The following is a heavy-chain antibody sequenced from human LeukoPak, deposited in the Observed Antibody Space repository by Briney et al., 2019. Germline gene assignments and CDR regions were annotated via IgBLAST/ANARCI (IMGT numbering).Heavy chain of an antibody. CDR2: IYYTGST. V-gene: IGHV4-59*11. D-gene: IGHD1-26*01. J-gene: IGHJ5*02. Sequence: GSLRLSCAASGFTFSSHGMNWVRQPPGKGLEWIGYIYYTGSTSYNPSLKSRVTMSLDASKNQFSLELNSVTPADTAVYYCARGGNYWPQWWFDPWGRGTLVSVSS. CDR3: ARGGNYWPQWWFDP. CDR1: GFTFSSHG.